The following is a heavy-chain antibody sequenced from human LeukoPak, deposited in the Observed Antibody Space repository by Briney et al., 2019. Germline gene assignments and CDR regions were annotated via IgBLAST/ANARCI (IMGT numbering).Heavy chain of an antibody. CDR3: ARDRGGSYYAIDY. CDR1: GFTFSSYS. D-gene: IGHD1-26*01. Sequence: PGGSLRLSCAASGFTFSSYSLNWVRQAPGKGLEWVSFISSSSITIYYADSVKGRFTISRDNAEKSLYLQMNSLRAEDTAVYYCARDRGGSYYAIDYWGQGTLVTVSS. J-gene: IGHJ4*02. CDR2: ISSSSITI. V-gene: IGHV3-48*04.